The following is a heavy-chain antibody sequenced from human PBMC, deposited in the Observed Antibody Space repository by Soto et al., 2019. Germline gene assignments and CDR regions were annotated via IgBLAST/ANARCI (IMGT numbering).Heavy chain of an antibody. J-gene: IGHJ6*02. V-gene: IGHV5-51*01. CDR2: IYPGDSDT. Sequence: GESLKISCKGAGYSFTTYWIGLVRQIHGKGLEWMGIIYPGDSDTRYSPSFQGQVTISADKSISTAYLQWSSLKASDNAMYYCARNGVGEDYYYYGMDVWGQGTTVTVSS. CDR1: GYSFTTYW. CDR3: ARNGVGEDYYYYGMDV. D-gene: IGHD2-2*01.